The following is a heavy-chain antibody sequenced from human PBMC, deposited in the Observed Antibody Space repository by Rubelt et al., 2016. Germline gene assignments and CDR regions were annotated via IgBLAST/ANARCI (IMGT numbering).Heavy chain of an antibody. CDR1: GGSISSYY. V-gene: IGHV4-59*01. J-gene: IGHJ4*02. CDR2: IYYSGST. D-gene: IGHD4-17*01. Sequence: QLQLQESGPGLVKPSETLSLTCTVSGGSISSYYWSWIRQPPGKGLEWIGYIYYSGSTNYNPSLKSRGTISVYTSKNPFSLKLSSGTAADTAVYYCVGDNPHYGDCHYFDYWGQGTLVTVSS. CDR3: VGDNPHYGDCHYFDY.